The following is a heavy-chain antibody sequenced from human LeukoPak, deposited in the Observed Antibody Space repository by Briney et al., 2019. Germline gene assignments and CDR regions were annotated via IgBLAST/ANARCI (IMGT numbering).Heavy chain of an antibody. Sequence: GGSLRLSCTTSGVTFGDYAMSWVRQAPGKGLEWVSSISSSSSYIYYADSVKSRFTISRDNAKNSLYLQMNSLRAEDTAVYYCARERVVSSGYYYFDYWGQGTLVTVSS. J-gene: IGHJ4*02. CDR3: ARERVVSSGYYYFDY. CDR1: GVTFGDYA. V-gene: IGHV3-21*01. CDR2: ISSSSSYI. D-gene: IGHD3-22*01.